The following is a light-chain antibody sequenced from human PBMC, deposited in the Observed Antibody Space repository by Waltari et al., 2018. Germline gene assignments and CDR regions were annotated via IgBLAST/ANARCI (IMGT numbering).Light chain of an antibody. V-gene: IGLV8-61*01. CDR3: ALYMGSGIWV. CDR2: KGS. Sequence: QTVVTQEPSLSVSPGGTVTLTCALTSGSVPTPSSAPWYQQTPGQPPRTLVYKGSSRSSGVPDRFSGSIFGNKAALTITGAQADDECNYYCALYMGSGIWVFGGGTKLTVL. J-gene: IGLJ3*02. CDR1: SGSVPTPSS.